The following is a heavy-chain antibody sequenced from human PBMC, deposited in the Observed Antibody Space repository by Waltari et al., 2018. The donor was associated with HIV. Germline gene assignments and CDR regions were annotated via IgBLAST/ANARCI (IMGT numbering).Heavy chain of an antibody. J-gene: IGHJ6*02. D-gene: IGHD6-13*01. CDR1: GFHFSTYG. CDR2: SRGSGGST. Sequence: EVQVLESGGALVQPGGSLRLSCAASGFHFSTYGMSWVRQAPGKGLGLCSTSRGSGGSTYDADSVKGRFTVSRDNSKNTLYLQMNSLRAEDTAVYFCVKEHQYSHSWYSYYGMDVWGQGTTVTVSS. V-gene: IGHV3-23*01. CDR3: VKEHQYSHSWYSYYGMDV.